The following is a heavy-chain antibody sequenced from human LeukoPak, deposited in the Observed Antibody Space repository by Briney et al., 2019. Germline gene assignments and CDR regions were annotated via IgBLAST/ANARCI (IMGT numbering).Heavy chain of an antibody. Sequence: GSSAKVSCKASGGTFSSYAISWVRQAPGQGLEWMGRIIPILGIANYAQKFQGRVTITADKSTSTAYMELSSLRSEDTAVYYCASRYCSSTSCIFDYWGQGTLVTVSS. CDR1: GGTFSSYA. V-gene: IGHV1-69*04. CDR2: IIPILGIA. J-gene: IGHJ4*02. CDR3: ASRYCSSTSCIFDY. D-gene: IGHD2-2*01.